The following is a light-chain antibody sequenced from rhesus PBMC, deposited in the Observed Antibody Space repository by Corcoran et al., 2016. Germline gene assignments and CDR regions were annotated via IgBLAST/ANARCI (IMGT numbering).Light chain of an antibody. CDR1: ESISSW. V-gene: IGKV1-22*01. CDR2: KAS. J-gene: IGKJ3*01. Sequence: DIQMTQSPSSLSASVGDTVTITCRANESISSWLDWFQQKPGKAPKLLIYKASTLQIGVPSRFSGSGSGTAFSLTITSLQPEDFATYYCIQFSFKPYTFGPGTKLDI. CDR3: IQFSFKPYT.